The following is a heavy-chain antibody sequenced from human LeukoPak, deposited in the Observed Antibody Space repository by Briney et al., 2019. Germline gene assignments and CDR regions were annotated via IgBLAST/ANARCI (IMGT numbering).Heavy chain of an antibody. D-gene: IGHD6-13*01. V-gene: IGHV4-39*01. CDR2: VFYSGTS. CDR1: GFSISSRDYY. CDR3: CRTSSPPPQTVIAAAGPFYFDS. Sequence: PSETLSLTCIVSGFSISSRDYYWAWIRQPPGKGLEWIGSVFYSGTSDSNPSLKSRVTVSIDTSENQFSLKLRSVIAPDTAVYYLCRTSSPPPQTVIAAAGPFYFDSWGQGTLVTVSS. J-gene: IGHJ4*02.